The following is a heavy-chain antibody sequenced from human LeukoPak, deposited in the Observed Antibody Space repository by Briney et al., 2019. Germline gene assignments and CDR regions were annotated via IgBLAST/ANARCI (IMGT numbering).Heavy chain of an antibody. D-gene: IGHD3-3*01. Sequence: GGSLRLSCAASGFTFSSYWMHWVRQAPGKGLVWVSRINSDGSSTSYADSVKGRFTISRDNAKNTLYLQMNSLRAEDTAVYYCAREVRDFWSGYYFDYWGQGTLDTVSS. CDR1: GFTFSSYW. J-gene: IGHJ4*02. V-gene: IGHV3-74*01. CDR3: AREVRDFWSGYYFDY. CDR2: INSDGSST.